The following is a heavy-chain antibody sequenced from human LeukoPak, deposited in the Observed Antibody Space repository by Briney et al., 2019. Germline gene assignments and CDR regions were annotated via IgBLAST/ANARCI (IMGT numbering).Heavy chain of an antibody. CDR3: AKDYHGGSGEIFYFDY. J-gene: IGHJ4*02. D-gene: IGHD2-15*01. CDR1: GFTFSSYN. Sequence: GGSLRLSCAASGFTFSSYNMNWVRQAPGKGLEWVAVIWYDGSNKYYADSVKGRFTISRDNSKNTLYLQMNSLRAEDTAVYYCAKDYHGGSGEIFYFDYWGQGTLVTVSS. V-gene: IGHV3-33*06. CDR2: IWYDGSNK.